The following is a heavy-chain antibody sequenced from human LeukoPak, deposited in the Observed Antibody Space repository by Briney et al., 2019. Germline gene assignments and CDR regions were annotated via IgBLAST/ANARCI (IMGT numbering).Heavy chain of an antibody. CDR1: GYTFTSYY. J-gene: IGHJ3*02. CDR3: ARNIWFGESADAFDI. CDR2: INPSGGST. D-gene: IGHD3-10*01. V-gene: IGHV1-46*01. Sequence: GASVKVSCKASGYTFTSYYMHWVRQAPGQGLEWMGIINPSGGSTSYAQKFQGRVTMTRDMSTSTVYMELSSLRSEDTAVYYCARNIWFGESADAFDIWGQGTMVTVSS.